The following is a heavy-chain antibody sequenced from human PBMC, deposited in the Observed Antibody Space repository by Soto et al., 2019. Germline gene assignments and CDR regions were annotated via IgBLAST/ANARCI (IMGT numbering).Heavy chain of an antibody. CDR2: INHSGST. V-gene: IGHV4-34*01. D-gene: IGHD3-10*01. Sequence: LETLSLTCAVYGGSCSGYYWSWIRQPPGKGLEWIGEINHSGSTNYNPSLKSRVTISVDTSKNQFSLKLSSVTAADTAVYYCARGRGIFYYYGSGSYFGYWGQGTLVTVSS. J-gene: IGHJ4*02. CDR3: ARGRGIFYYYGSGSYFGY. CDR1: GGSCSGYY.